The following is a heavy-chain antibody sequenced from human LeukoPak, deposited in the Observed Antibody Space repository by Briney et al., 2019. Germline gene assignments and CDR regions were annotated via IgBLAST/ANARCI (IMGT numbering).Heavy chain of an antibody. Sequence: GGSLRLSCAASGFTFSSYAMHWVRQAPGKGLEWVAVISYDGSNKYYADSVKGRFTISRDNSKNTLHLQMNSLRAEDTAVYYCARVPYCSGGSCYSAYFDYWGQGTLVTVSS. J-gene: IGHJ4*02. CDR2: ISYDGSNK. D-gene: IGHD2-15*01. CDR3: ARVPYCSGGSCYSAYFDY. CDR1: GFTFSSYA. V-gene: IGHV3-30*04.